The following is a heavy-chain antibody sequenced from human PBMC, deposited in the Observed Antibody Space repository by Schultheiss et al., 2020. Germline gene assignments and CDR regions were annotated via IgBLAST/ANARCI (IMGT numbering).Heavy chain of an antibody. V-gene: IGHV1-69*04. CDR3: ARGFPNHVHAFYLDL. J-gene: IGHJ4*02. CDR2: IIPILGIA. Sequence: VKVSCKASGGTFSSYAISWVRQAPGQGLEWMGRIIPILGIANYAQKFQGRVTITADKSTSTAYMELSSLRSEDTAVYYCARGFPNHVHAFYLDLWGKGARVTVS. CDR1: GGTFSSYA. D-gene: IGHD3-3*01.